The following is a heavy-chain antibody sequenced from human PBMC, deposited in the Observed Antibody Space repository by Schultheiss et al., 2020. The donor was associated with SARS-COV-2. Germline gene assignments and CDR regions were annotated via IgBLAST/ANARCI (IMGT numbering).Heavy chain of an antibody. CDR1: GGSISSGGYY. D-gene: IGHD3-3*01. V-gene: IGHV4-31*03. CDR3: ARAIFGVVILDYGMDV. J-gene: IGHJ6*02. CDR2: IYYSGST. Sequence: TLSLTCTVSGGSISSGGYYWSWIRQHPGKGLEWIGYIYYSGSTYYNPSLKSRVTISVDTSKNQFSLKLSSVTAADTAVYYCARAIFGVVILDYGMDVWGQGTTVTVSS.